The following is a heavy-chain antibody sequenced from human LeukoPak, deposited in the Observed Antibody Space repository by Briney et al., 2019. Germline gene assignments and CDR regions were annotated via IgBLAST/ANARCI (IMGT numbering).Heavy chain of an antibody. Sequence: PGGPLRLSCAASGFTFSSYWMHWVRQAPGKGLVWVSRINTDGSKTTYADSVKGRFTMSRDSTKNTLYLQMNSPRAEDTAVYYCARESYCSGGSCYSGRAFDIWGQGTMVTVSS. J-gene: IGHJ3*02. D-gene: IGHD2-15*01. CDR1: GFTFSSYW. V-gene: IGHV3-74*01. CDR2: INTDGSKT. CDR3: ARESYCSGGSCYSGRAFDI.